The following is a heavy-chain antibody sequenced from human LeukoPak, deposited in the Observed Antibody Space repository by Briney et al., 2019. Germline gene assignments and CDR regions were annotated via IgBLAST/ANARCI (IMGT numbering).Heavy chain of an antibody. V-gene: IGHV3-23*01. CDR3: AKGSRAQGYYFDF. D-gene: IGHD3-10*01. Sequence: GSLRLSCSASGFTFTTYAMSWVRQAPGKGLEWVSAISGSGSSTYYADSVKGRFTISRDNSKNTLFLQMNSLRAEDTAVYYCAKGSRAQGYYFDFWGQGTLVTVSS. CDR2: ISGSGSST. CDR1: GFTFTTYA. J-gene: IGHJ4*02.